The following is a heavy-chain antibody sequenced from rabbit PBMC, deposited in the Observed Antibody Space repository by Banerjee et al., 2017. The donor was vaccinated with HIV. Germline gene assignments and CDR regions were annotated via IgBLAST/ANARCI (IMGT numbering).Heavy chain of an antibody. D-gene: IGHD7-1*01. CDR2: INVDSTGIT. CDR1: GFDFSSYY. Sequence: QQLEESGGGLVKPGGTLTLTCKASGFDFSSYYMSWVRQAPGKGLEWIASINVDSTGITYYASWAKGRFTISKTSSTTVTLQMTSLTAADTATYFCTTELTGNVNFWGPGTLVTVS. J-gene: IGHJ3*01. CDR3: TTELTGNVNF. V-gene: IGHV1S40*01.